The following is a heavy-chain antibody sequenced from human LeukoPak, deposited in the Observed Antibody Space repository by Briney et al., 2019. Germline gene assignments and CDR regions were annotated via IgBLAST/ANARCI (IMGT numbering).Heavy chain of an antibody. Sequence: GASVKVSCKVSGYILTELSIHWVRQAPGKGLEWMGSFDPENAKTMSAQTFQGRVTMTEDTSTDTAYMELRSLRSDDTAIYYCVIMSHTVVPTARIYYYMDIWGTGTTVIVSS. CDR2: FDPENAKT. CDR3: VIMSHTVVPTARIYYYMDI. V-gene: IGHV1-24*01. D-gene: IGHD1-1*01. CDR1: GYILTELS. J-gene: IGHJ6*03.